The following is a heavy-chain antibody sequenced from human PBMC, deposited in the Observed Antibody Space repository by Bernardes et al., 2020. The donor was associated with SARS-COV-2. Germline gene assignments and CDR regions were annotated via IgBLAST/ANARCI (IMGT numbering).Heavy chain of an antibody. CDR1: GYSFSTYW. J-gene: IGHJ1*01. CDR3: ATHLSYGGSAEYFQH. CDR2: IYPGDSDT. D-gene: IGHD4-17*01. V-gene: IGHV5-51*01. Sequence: GESLKISCKGSGYSFSTYWIGWVRQMPGKGLEWIGIIYPGDSDTRYSPSFQGQVTISADKSISTAYLQWSSLKASDTARYYCATHLSYGGSAEYFQHWGQGTLVTVSS.